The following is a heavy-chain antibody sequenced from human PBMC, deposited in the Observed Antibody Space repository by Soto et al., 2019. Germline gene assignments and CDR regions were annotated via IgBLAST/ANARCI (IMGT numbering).Heavy chain of an antibody. CDR2: ITSSSDTI. CDR1: GFTFSSFH. Sequence: GGSLRLSCAASGFTFSSFHMNWVRQAPGRGLEWVAYITSSSDTIYYSDSVKGRFTISRDNGKNSLFLQMNSLRDEDTAVYYCARVVVVIPPGYYYAMDVWGQETTVTVSS. D-gene: IGHD3-22*01. CDR3: ARVVVVIPPGYYYAMDV. V-gene: IGHV3-48*02. J-gene: IGHJ6*02.